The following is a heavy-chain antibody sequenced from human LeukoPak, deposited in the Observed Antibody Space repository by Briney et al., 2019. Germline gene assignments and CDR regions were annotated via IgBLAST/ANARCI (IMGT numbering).Heavy chain of an antibody. CDR1: GGSINSYY. CDR3: ARTGDGYNYYNYYYMDV. Sequence: SETLSLTCTVSGGSINSYYWSWIRQPPGKGLECIGYIHYTGSTNYNPSLKSRVTISVDMPNNQFSLKMSSVTAADTAVYYCARTGDGYNYYNYYYMDVWGKGTTVTVTS. V-gene: IGHV4-59*01. D-gene: IGHD5-24*01. CDR2: IHYTGST. J-gene: IGHJ6*03.